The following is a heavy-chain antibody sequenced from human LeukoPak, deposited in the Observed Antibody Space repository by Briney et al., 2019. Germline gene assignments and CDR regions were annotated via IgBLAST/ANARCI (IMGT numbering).Heavy chain of an antibody. Sequence: GGSLRLSCAASGFTFRVYDMTWVRQAPGKGLEWISSISSDSNYIFYADSLKGRFTISRDNAKNSLYLQMISLRAEDTAVYYCARVAFGLYVMDVWGQGTTVAVSS. CDR1: GFTFRVYD. D-gene: IGHD3/OR15-3a*01. V-gene: IGHV3-21*01. J-gene: IGHJ6*02. CDR2: ISSDSNYI. CDR3: ARVAFGLYVMDV.